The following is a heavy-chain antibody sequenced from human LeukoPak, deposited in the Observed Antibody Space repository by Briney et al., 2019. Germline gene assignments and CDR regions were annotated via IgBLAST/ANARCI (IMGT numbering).Heavy chain of an antibody. Sequence: SETLSLTCAVYSGSFSGYYWSWIRQPPGKVLEWIGEINHSGSTNYNPSLKSRVTISVDTSKNQFSLRLSSVTAADTAVYYCARGGPGPYYYDSSGQYDAFDIWGQGTMVTVSS. CDR1: SGSFSGYY. J-gene: IGHJ3*02. D-gene: IGHD3-22*01. V-gene: IGHV4-34*01. CDR3: ARGGPGPYYYDSSGQYDAFDI. CDR2: INHSGST.